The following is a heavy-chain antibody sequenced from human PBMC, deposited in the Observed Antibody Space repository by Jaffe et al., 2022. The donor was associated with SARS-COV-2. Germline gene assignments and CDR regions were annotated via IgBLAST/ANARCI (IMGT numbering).Heavy chain of an antibody. J-gene: IGHJ6*02. CDR2: ISYDGSNK. CDR3: AREYYYYGMDV. CDR1: GFTFSSYA. Sequence: QVQLVESGGGVVQPGRSLRLSCAASGFTFSSYAMHWVRQAPGKGLEWVAVISYDGSNKYYADSVKGRFTISRDNSKNTLYLQMNSLRAEDTAVYYCAREYYYYGMDVWGQGTTVTVSS. V-gene: IGHV3-30-3*01.